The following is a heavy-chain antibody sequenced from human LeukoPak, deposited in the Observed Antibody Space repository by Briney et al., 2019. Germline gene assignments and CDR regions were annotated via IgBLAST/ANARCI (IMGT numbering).Heavy chain of an antibody. Sequence: GRSLRLSCAASGFTFSSYAMHWVRQAPGKGLEWVAVISYDGSNKYYADSVKGRFTISRDNSKNTLYLQMNSLRAEDTAVYYCARESGTTTGTFDYWGQGTLVTVPS. V-gene: IGHV3-30-3*01. CDR1: GFTFSSYA. CDR2: ISYDGSNK. J-gene: IGHJ4*02. CDR3: ARESGTTTGTFDY. D-gene: IGHD1-26*01.